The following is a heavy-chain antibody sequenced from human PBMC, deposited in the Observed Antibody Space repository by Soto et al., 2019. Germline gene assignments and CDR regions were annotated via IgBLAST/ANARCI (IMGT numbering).Heavy chain of an antibody. CDR3: AKAAGPSQHRADIVVVVAATLYDY. J-gene: IGHJ4*02. V-gene: IGHV3-9*01. D-gene: IGHD2-15*01. CDR2: ISWNSGSI. CDR1: GFTFDDYA. Sequence: GGSLRLSCAASGFTFDDYAMHWVRQAPGKGLEWVSGISWNSGSIGYADSVKGRFTISRDNAKNSRYLQMNSLRAEDTALYYCAKAAGPSQHRADIVVVVAATLYDYWGQGTLVTVSS.